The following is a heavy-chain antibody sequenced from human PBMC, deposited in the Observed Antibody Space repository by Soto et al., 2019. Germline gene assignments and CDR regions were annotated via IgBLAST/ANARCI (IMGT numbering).Heavy chain of an antibody. CDR1: GFTFSRDS. D-gene: IGHD3-22*01. Sequence: PGGSLRLSCAASGFTFSRDSMNWVRRAPGKGLEWVSSISSSSSYIYYADSVKGRFTISRDNAKNSLYLQMNSLRAEDTAVYYCARGTKYYDSSGSYGYWGQGTLVTLSS. CDR2: ISSSSSYI. J-gene: IGHJ4*02. CDR3: ARGTKYYDSSGSYGY. V-gene: IGHV3-21*01.